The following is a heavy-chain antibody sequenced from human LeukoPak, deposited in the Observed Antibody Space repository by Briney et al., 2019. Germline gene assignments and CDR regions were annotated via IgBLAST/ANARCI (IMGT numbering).Heavy chain of an antibody. CDR2: ISGDGYST. D-gene: IGHD2-15*01. CDR1: GFTFRTYV. V-gene: IGHV3-64D*06. CDR3: VKAQGYCSGGTCYFDY. J-gene: IGHJ4*02. Sequence: ASVTLSCSASGFTFRTYVMYWVRQAPGRGLEYVSAISGDGYSTYADSVKGRFTISRDNSKNTLYLQMSSLRAEDTAVYYCVKAQGYCSGGTCYFDYWGQGTLVTVSS.